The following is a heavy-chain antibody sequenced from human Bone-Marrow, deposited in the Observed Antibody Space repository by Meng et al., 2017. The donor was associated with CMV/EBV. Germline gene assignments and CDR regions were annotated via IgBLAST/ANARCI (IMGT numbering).Heavy chain of an antibody. D-gene: IGHD4-11*01. CDR2: IKSKTDGGTT. CDR3: TTDLFRRDYSTSYYYGMDV. Sequence: GGSLRLSCAASGSTFSSYWMSWVRQAPGKGLEWVGRIKSKTDGGTTDYAAPVKGRFTISRDDSKNTLYLQMNSLKTEDTAVYYCTTDLFRRDYSTSYYYGMDVWGQGTTVTVSS. CDR1: GSTFSSYW. J-gene: IGHJ6*02. V-gene: IGHV3-15*01.